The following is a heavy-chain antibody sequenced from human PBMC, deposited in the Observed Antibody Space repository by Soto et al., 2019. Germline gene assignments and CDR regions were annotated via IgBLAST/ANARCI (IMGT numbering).Heavy chain of an antibody. CDR2: IYYSGST. CDR1: GGSISSGGYY. J-gene: IGHJ4*02. Sequence: QVQLQESGPGLVKPSQTLSLTCTVSGGSISSGGYYWSWIRQHPGKGLEWIGYIYYSGSTYYNPSLKSRVTISVDTSKNQFSLKRSAVTAADMAVYYCARWVGATSFDYWGQGTLVTVSS. V-gene: IGHV4-31*03. CDR3: ARWVGATSFDY. D-gene: IGHD1-26*01.